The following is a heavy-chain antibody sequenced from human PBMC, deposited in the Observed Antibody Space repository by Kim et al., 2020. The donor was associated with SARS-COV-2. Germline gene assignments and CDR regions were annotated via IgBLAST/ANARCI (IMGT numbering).Heavy chain of an antibody. CDR3: ARDDTVVKSGMDV. CDR2: ISSSSSYT. J-gene: IGHJ6*02. D-gene: IGHD2-15*01. Sequence: GGSLRLSCAASGFTFSDYYMSWIRQAPGKGLEWVSYISSSSSYTNYADSVKGRFTISRDNAKNSLYLQMNSLRAEDTAVYYCARDDTVVKSGMDVWGQGTTVTVSS. CDR1: GFTFSDYY. V-gene: IGHV3-11*05.